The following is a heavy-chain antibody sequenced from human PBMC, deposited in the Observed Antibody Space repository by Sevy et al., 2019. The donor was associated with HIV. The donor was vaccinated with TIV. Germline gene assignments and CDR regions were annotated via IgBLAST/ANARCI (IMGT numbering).Heavy chain of an antibody. J-gene: IGHJ4*02. CDR3: ARGGESNWDFDY. V-gene: IGHV1-69*13. CDR1: GGTFNSYA. CDR2: IIPLFGAA. D-gene: IGHD1-1*01. Sequence: ASVKVSCKASGGTFNSYAIYWVRQAPNQGLEWMGGIIPLFGAANYAQRFQGRVTITADESTSTVYMELSSLKSEDTAVYYCARGGESNWDFDYWGQGTLVTVSS.